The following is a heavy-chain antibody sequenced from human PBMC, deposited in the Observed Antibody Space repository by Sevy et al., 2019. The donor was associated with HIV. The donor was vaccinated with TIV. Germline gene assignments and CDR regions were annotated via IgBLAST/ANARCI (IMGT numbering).Heavy chain of an antibody. D-gene: IGHD3-22*01. CDR1: GFTFSNAW. CDR2: IKSKTDDGTT. V-gene: IGHV3-15*01. CDR3: TTDFLYYYDSSGYQSFDY. J-gene: IGHJ4*02. Sequence: GGSLRLSCAASGFTFSNAWMSWVRQAPGKGLEWVGRIKSKTDDGTTDYAAPVKGRFTISRDDSKNTLYLQMNSLKTEDTAVYYCTTDFLYYYDSSGYQSFDYWGQGTLVTVSS.